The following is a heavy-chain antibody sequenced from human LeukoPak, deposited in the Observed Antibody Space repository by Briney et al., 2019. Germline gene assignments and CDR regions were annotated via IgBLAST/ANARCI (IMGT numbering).Heavy chain of an antibody. V-gene: IGHV4-59*12. CDR3: ARRGSSSGRYAFDV. CDR2: IYHSGST. J-gene: IGHJ3*01. D-gene: IGHD6-6*01. CDR1: GGSITNYY. Sequence: PSETLSLTCAVSGGSITNYYWSWVRQAPGKGLEWIWAIYHSGSTNYNSSLKSRVTMSIDTSKNLFSLNLNPVTATDTAMYYCARRGSSSGRYAFDVWGQGTLVTVSS.